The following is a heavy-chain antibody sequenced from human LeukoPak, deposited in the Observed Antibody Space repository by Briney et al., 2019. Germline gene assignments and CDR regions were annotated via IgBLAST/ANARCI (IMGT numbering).Heavy chain of an antibody. CDR2: IIPIFGTA. CDR3: ANMGAVAGSFDY. J-gene: IGHJ4*02. Sequence: ASVKVSYKASGGTFSSYAISWVRQAPGQGLEWLGRIIPIFGTANYAQKFQGRVTITTDESTSTAYMELSSLRSEDTAVYYCANMGAVAGSFDYWGQGTLVTVSS. D-gene: IGHD6-19*01. V-gene: IGHV1-69*05. CDR1: GGTFSSYA.